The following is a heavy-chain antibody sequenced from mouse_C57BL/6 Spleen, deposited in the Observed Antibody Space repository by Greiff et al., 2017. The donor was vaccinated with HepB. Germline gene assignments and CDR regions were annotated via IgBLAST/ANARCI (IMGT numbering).Heavy chain of an antibody. J-gene: IGHJ2*01. V-gene: IGHV1-81*01. D-gene: IGHD2-3*01. CDR3: ARGGHYDGYYFDY. CDR2: IYPRSGNT. CDR1: GYTFTSYG. Sequence: VKLQESGAELARPGASVKLSCKASGYTFTSYGISWVKQRTGQGLEWIGEIYPRSGNTYYNEKFKGKATLTADKSSSTAYMELRSLTSEDSAVYFCARGGHYDGYYFDYWGQGTTLTVSS.